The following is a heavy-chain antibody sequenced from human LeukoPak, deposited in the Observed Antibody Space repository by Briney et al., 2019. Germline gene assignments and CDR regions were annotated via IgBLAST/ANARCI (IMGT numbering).Heavy chain of an antibody. V-gene: IGHV1-18*01. CDR1: GYTFTSYG. J-gene: IGHJ5*02. Sequence: AASVKVSCKASGYTFTSYGISWVRQAPGQGLEWMGWISAYNGNTNYAQKLQGRVTMTTDTSTSTAYMELRSLRSDDTAVYYCARERGPYYGGNSNWFDPWGQGTLVTVSS. CDR3: ARERGPYYGGNSNWFDP. CDR2: ISAYNGNT. D-gene: IGHD4-23*01.